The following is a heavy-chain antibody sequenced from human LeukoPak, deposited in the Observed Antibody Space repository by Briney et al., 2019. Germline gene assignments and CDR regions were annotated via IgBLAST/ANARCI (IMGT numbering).Heavy chain of an antibody. CDR2: TFGGGTT. Sequence: GGSLRLSCAASGFTVSSNYMSWVRQAPGKGLEWVSVTFGGGTTYYADSVKGRFTISRDNSKNTLYLHMNSLRAEDTAVYYCAKGHSSGWYGGYWGQGTLVIVSS. V-gene: IGHV3-53*01. D-gene: IGHD6-19*01. CDR3: AKGHSSGWYGGY. CDR1: GFTVSSNY. J-gene: IGHJ4*02.